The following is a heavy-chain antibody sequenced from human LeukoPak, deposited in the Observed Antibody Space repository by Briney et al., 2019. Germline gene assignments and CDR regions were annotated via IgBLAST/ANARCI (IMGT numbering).Heavy chain of an antibody. Sequence: GASVKVSCKASGYTFTSYYMHWVRQAPGQGLEWMRIINPSGGSTSYAQKFQGRVTMTRDTSTSTVYMELSSLRSEDTAVYYCARDSPHLRFGELLSGLDYWGQGTLVTVSS. D-gene: IGHD3-10*01. V-gene: IGHV1-46*01. CDR1: GYTFTSYY. CDR2: INPSGGST. CDR3: ARDSPHLRFGELLSGLDY. J-gene: IGHJ4*02.